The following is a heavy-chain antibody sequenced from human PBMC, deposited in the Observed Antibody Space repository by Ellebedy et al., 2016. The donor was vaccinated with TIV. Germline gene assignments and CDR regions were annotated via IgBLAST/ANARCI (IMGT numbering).Heavy chain of an antibody. V-gene: IGHV5-51*01. CDR1: GYTFSTYW. J-gene: IGHJ6*02. Sequence: KVSCXGSGYTFSTYWIAWVRQMPGKGLEWVGTIYPGDSDTTYSPSFQGHVTISADKSISTAYLQWSSLKASDTAMYYCASTYYYDSSGYYHQYYYYGMDVWGQGTTVTVSS. CDR3: ASTYYYDSSGYYHQYYYYGMDV. D-gene: IGHD3-22*01. CDR2: IYPGDSDT.